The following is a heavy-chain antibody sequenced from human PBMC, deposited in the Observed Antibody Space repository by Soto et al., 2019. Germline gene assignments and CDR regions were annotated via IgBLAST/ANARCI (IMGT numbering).Heavy chain of an antibody. CDR3: ARDYDILTGYYTHFDY. D-gene: IGHD3-9*01. V-gene: IGHV1-18*01. J-gene: IGHJ4*02. CDR2: ISAYNGNT. CDR1: GYTFTSYC. Sequence: GASVKVSCKSPGYTFTSYCISWVRHAPGKGLEWMGWISAYNGNTNYAQKLQGRVTMTTDTSTSTAYMELRSLRSDDTAVYYCARDYDILTGYYTHFDYWGQGTLVTVSS.